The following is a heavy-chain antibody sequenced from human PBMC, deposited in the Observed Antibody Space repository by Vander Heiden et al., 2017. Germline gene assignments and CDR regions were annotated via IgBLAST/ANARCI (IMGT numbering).Heavy chain of an antibody. CDR1: GFTFSDHY. D-gene: IGHD3-22*01. Sequence: EVQLAESGGGLVQPGGSLRLSWVSPGFTFSDHYMDWVSQDPGKGLEWVGRIRNKAASHTTAYAASVEGRFAISRDDSKNSLYLQLNSLKTEDTAMYYCATSPSSGYNWGQGTQVTVSS. V-gene: IGHV3-72*01. CDR2: IRNKAASHTT. J-gene: IGHJ1*01. CDR3: ATSPSSGYN.